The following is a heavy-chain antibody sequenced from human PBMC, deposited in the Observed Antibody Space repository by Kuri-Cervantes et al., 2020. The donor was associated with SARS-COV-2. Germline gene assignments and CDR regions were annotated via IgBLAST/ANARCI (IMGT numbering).Heavy chain of an antibody. D-gene: IGHD3-22*01. CDR3: ARGRNYYDSSGQSY. CDR1: GFTFSSYS. Sequence: GGSLKISCAASGFTFSSYSMNWVRQAPGKGLEWVSSISSSSSYIYYADSVKGRFTISRDNAKNSLYLQMNSLGAEDTAVYYCARGRNYYDSSGQSYWGQGTLVNVSS. J-gene: IGHJ4*02. CDR2: ISSSSSYI. V-gene: IGHV3-21*01.